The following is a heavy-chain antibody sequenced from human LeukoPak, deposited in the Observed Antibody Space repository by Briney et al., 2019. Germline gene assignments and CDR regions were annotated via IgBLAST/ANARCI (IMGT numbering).Heavy chain of an antibody. CDR3: ARDGTYTDYDPDFDI. Sequence: GGSLRLSCAASGFTFSRFWMSWVRQAPGKGLEWVADIKQDGSEKYYVDSVEGRFTISRDNAKNSLYLQMNSLRAEDTAVFYCARDGTYTDYDPDFDIWGQGTLVTVSS. CDR2: IKQDGSEK. CDR1: GFTFSRFW. V-gene: IGHV3-7*04. D-gene: IGHD5-12*01. J-gene: IGHJ4*02.